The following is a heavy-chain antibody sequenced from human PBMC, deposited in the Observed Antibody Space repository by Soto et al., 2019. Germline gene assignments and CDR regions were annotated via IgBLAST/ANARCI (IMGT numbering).Heavy chain of an antibody. CDR3: ARRAETNGWNGFGADKYYFDF. D-gene: IGHD1-1*01. CDR1: GGTFSSYA. V-gene: IGHV1-8*02. J-gene: IGHJ4*02. CDR2: MNPNTGNS. Sequence: ASVKVSCKASGGTFSSYAISWVRQAPGQGLEGMGWMNPNTGNSGYAQKFQGRVTMTSDTSISTAHMELSSLRSEDTAVYYCARRAETNGWNGFGADKYYFDFWGQGTLVTVSS.